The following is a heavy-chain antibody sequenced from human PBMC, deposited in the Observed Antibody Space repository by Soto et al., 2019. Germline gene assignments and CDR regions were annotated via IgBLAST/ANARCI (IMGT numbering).Heavy chain of an antibody. CDR2: IKQDGSEK. CDR1: GFTFSSYW. CDR3: ARDAGDGYKPGDY. V-gene: IGHV3-7*03. D-gene: IGHD5-12*01. Sequence: PGGSLRLSCAASGFTFSSYWMSWVRQAPGKGLEWVANIKQDGSEKYYVDSVKGRFTISRDNAKNSLYLQMNSLRAEDTAVYYCARDAGDGYKPGDYWCQGTLVTVSS. J-gene: IGHJ4*02.